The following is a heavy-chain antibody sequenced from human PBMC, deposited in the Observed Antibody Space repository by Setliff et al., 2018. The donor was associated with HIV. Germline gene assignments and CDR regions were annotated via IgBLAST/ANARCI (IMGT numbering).Heavy chain of an antibody. V-gene: IGHV1-18*01. D-gene: IGHD4-4*01. Sequence: ASVKVSCKASGYTFTSYGISWVRQAPGQGLEWMGWISAYNGNTNYAQKLQGRVTMTTDTSTSTAYMELRSLRAEDTAVYYCAKGDYSNYGGYYYYMDVWGQGTMVTVSS. J-gene: IGHJ6*03. CDR1: GYTFTSYG. CDR2: ISAYNGNT. CDR3: AKGDYSNYGGYYYYMDV.